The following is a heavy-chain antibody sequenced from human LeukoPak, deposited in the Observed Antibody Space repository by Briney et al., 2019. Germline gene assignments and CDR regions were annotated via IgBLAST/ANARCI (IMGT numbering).Heavy chain of an antibody. Sequence: SETLSLTCTVSGGSISSSSYYWGWIRQPPGKGLEWIGEINHSGSTNYNPSLKSRVTISVDTSKNQFSLKLSSVTAADTAVYYCARGRGGYWMGWFDPWGQGTLVTVSS. V-gene: IGHV4-39*07. J-gene: IGHJ5*02. CDR1: GGSISSSSYY. CDR2: INHSGST. D-gene: IGHD5-12*01. CDR3: ARGRGGYWMGWFDP.